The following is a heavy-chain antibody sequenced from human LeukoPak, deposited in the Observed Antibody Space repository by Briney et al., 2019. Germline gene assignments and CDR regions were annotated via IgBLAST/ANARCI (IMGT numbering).Heavy chain of an antibody. Sequence: PGGSLRLSCAASGFTVSSNYMSWVRQAPGKGLEWVSVIYSGGSTYYADSVKGRFTISRDNSKNTLYLQMNSLRAEDTAVYYCARDYQKTRYSGYDTIYYFDYWGQGTLVTVSS. D-gene: IGHD5-12*01. CDR3: ARDYQKTRYSGYDTIYYFDY. V-gene: IGHV3-53*01. CDR1: GFTVSSNY. CDR2: IYSGGST. J-gene: IGHJ4*02.